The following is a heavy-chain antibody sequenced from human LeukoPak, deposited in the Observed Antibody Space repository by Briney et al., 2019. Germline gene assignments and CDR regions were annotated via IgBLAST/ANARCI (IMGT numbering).Heavy chain of an antibody. CDR3: VPRSRGMDV. J-gene: IGHJ6*02. Sequence: PGGSLRLSCAASGFTFSDYWMSWVRQAPGKGLEWVSVIYSGGSTYYADSVKGRFIISRDNSKNTLYLQMNSLRAEDTAVYYCVPRSRGMDVWGQGTTVIVSS. V-gene: IGHV3-53*01. CDR1: GFTFSDYW. CDR2: IYSGGST. D-gene: IGHD3-10*01.